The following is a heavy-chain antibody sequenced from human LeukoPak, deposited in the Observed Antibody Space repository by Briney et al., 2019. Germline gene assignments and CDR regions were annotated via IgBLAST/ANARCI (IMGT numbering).Heavy chain of an antibody. CDR3: AKTKYSSGWYGDY. V-gene: IGHV3-23*01. D-gene: IGHD6-19*01. CDR1: GFPFSSYA. Sequence: GGSLRLSCAASGFPFSSYAMSWVRQAPGKGLEWVSAISGSGGSTYYADSVKGRFTISRDNSKNTLYLQMTSLRAEDTAVYYCAKTKYSSGWYGDYWGQGTLVTVSS. CDR2: ISGSGGST. J-gene: IGHJ4*02.